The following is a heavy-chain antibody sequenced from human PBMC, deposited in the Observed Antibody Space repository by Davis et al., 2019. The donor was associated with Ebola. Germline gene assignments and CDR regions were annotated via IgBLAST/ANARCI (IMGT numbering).Heavy chain of an antibody. J-gene: IGHJ4*02. V-gene: IGHV3-74*03. CDR3: AQSTI. D-gene: IGHD5-24*01. Sequence: HTGGSLRLSCVVSGFTFNEYWMHWVRQAPGEGPVWISHINNDGSSTTYADSVKGRFTISRDNARNTLYLQMNSLRVEDTAVYYCAQSTIGGQGTLVTVSS. CDR2: INNDGSST. CDR1: GFTFNEYW.